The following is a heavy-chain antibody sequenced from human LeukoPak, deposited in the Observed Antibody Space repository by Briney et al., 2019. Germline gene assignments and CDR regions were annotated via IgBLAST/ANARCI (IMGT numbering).Heavy chain of an antibody. CDR3: ARRIANYFDY. CDR1: GGSISSNNYY. D-gene: IGHD2-21*01. J-gene: IGHJ4*02. Sequence: SETLSLTCTVSGGSISSNNYYWGWIRQPPGKGLEWIGTIHYSGSTYHSPPLESRVTMSVDTSKNQFSLKLNSVTAADTAVYYCARRIANYFDYWGQGTLVTVSS. CDR2: IHYSGST. V-gene: IGHV4-39*01.